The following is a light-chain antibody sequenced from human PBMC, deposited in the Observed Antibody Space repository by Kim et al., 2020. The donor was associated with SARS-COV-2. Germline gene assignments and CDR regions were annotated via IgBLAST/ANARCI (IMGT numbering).Light chain of an antibody. J-gene: IGLJ3*02. CDR3: QAWDTAVQGV. CDR1: SGHSSYA. CDR2: LNSDGSH. V-gene: IGLV4-69*01. Sequence: QLVLTQSPSASASLGASVKLTCTLSSGHSSYAIAWHQQQPEKGPRYLMKLNSDGSHRKGDGIPDRFSVSSSGAERYLTISSLQSKDEADYYCQAWDTAVQGVFGGGTQLTVL.